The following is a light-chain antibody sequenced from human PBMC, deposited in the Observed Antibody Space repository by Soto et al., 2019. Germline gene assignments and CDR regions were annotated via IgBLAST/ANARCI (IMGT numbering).Light chain of an antibody. V-gene: IGKV1-5*03. CDR1: QSSNW. CDR3: QQYNSFPGT. CDR2: KTS. J-gene: IGKJ1*01. Sequence: DIQMTQSPSTLSASVGDRVTITCRASQSSNWLAWYQQKPGKAPKLLIYKTSTLESGVPSRFSGSGSGTEFTLTITSLQPDDFATYHCQQYNSFPGTFGQGTKVEIK.